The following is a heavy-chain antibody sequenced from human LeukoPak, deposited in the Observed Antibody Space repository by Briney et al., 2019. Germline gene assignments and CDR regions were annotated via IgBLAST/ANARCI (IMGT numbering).Heavy chain of an antibody. CDR3: ARDYDFWSGYAH. V-gene: IGHV3-30*03. CDR1: GFTFSSYG. J-gene: IGHJ4*02. CDR2: ISYDGSNK. D-gene: IGHD3-3*01. Sequence: GGSLRLSCAASGFTFSSYGMHWVRQAPGKGLEWVAVISYDGSNKYYADSVKGRFTISRDNAKNSLYLQMNSLRAEDTAVYYCARDYDFWSGYAHWGQGTLVTVSS.